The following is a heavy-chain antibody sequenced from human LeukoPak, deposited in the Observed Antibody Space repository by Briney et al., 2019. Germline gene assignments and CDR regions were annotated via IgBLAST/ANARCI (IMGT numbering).Heavy chain of an antibody. CDR3: AKVPFPEDEYQLLYLFDY. CDR1: GFTFSSYW. J-gene: IGHJ4*02. D-gene: IGHD2-2*02. Sequence: GGSLRLSCAASGFTFSSYWMSWVRQAPGKGLEWVANIKQDGSEKYYVDSVKGQFTISRDNAKNSLYLQMSSLRAEDTAVYYCAKVPFPEDEYQLLYLFDYWGQGTLVTVSS. CDR2: IKQDGSEK. V-gene: IGHV3-7*03.